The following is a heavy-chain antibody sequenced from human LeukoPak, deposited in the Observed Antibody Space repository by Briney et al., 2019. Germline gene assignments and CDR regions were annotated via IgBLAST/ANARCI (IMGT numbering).Heavy chain of an antibody. J-gene: IGHJ4*02. CDR3: ARARPEWYSSGWYPFDY. D-gene: IGHD6-19*01. CDR2: INHSGST. CDR1: GFTFSSYS. V-gene: IGHV4-34*01. Sequence: GSLRLSCAASGFTFSSYSLNWVRQPPGKGLEGRGEINHSGSTNYNPSLKSRVTISVDTSKNQFSLKLSSVTAADTAVYYCARARPEWYSSGWYPFDYWGQGTLVTVSS.